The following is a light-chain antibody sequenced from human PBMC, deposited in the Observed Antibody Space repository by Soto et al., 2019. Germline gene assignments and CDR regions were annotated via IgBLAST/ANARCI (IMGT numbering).Light chain of an antibody. V-gene: IGKV1-39*01. Sequence: DIQMTQSPSSLSASVGDRVTITCRASQSISTYLNWYQQNPGKVPNLLIFAASSLLSGVPSRFSGSGSGTDFTLTISRVEPEDFAVYFCQHYGDSSWTFGKGSRVEIK. CDR3: QHYGDSSWT. CDR1: QSISTY. CDR2: AAS. J-gene: IGKJ1*01.